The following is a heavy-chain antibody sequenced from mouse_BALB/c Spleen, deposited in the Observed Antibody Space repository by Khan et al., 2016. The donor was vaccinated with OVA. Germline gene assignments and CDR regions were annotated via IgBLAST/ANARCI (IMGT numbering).Heavy chain of an antibody. V-gene: IGHV1-7*01. CDR2: INPTSGYT. Sequence: QVQLQQSGAELAKPWASVKMSCKASGYTFTSYWMHWIKQRPGQGLEWIGYINPTSGYTDYNQKFKDKATLTADKSSSTAYMQLSSLTSDDSAVYYCARDRIDYWGQGTALTVSS. CDR3: ARDRIDY. J-gene: IGHJ2*01. CDR1: GYTFTSYW.